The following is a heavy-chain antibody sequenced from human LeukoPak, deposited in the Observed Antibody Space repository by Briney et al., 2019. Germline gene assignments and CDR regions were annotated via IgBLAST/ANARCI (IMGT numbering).Heavy chain of an antibody. D-gene: IGHD6-19*01. J-gene: IGHJ1*01. V-gene: IGHV4-39*07. CDR1: GGSISSSSYY. CDR3: FRSSGWLEYFQH. CDR2: IYYSGST. Sequence: PSETLSLTCTVSGGSISSSSYYWGWIRQPPGKGLEWIGSIYYSGSTYYNPSLKSRVTISVDTSKNQFSLKLSSVTAADTAVYYCFRSSGWLEYFQHWGQGTLVTVSS.